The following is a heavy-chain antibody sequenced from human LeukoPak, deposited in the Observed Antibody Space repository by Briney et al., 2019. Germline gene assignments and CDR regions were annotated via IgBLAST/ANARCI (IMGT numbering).Heavy chain of an antibody. CDR3: ASRDYFSRGEDY. J-gene: IGHJ4*02. D-gene: IGHD2/OR15-2a*01. CDR1: GGSISSGGYY. V-gene: IGHV4-31*03. Sequence: SETLSLTCTVSGGSISSGGYYGSWIRQHPGKGLEWIGYIYYSGSTYYNPSLKSRVTISVDTSKNQFSLKLSSVTAADTAVYYCASRDYFSRGEDYWGQGTLVTVSS. CDR2: IYYSGST.